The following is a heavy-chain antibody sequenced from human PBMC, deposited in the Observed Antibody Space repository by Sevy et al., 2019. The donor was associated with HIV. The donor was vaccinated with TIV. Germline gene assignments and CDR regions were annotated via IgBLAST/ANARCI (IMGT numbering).Heavy chain of an antibody. CDR1: GFSFSSYA. CDR3: AREGVGGYSYSLDY. V-gene: IGHV3-64*02. CDR2: ISSNGGST. Sequence: GGSLRLSCAASGFSFSSYALHWVRQAPGKGLEYVSAISSNGGSTYYADSVKGRFTISRDNSKNTLYLQMGSLRAEELAVYYCAREGVGGYSYSLDYWGQGPLVTVSS. D-gene: IGHD5-18*01. J-gene: IGHJ4*02.